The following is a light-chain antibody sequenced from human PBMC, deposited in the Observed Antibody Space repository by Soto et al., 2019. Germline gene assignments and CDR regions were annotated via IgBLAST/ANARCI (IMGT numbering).Light chain of an antibody. CDR3: QSRDSSLSSSWV. CDR1: SSNIGADFD. J-gene: IGLJ3*02. CDR2: HNN. Sequence: QSVLTQPPSVSGAPGQRVTISCTGSSSNIGADFDVHWYQHLPGTAPKLLISHNNNRPSGVPDRFSGSKSGTSASPAITGLQADDEAVYYCQSRDSSLSSSWVFGGGTKLTVL. V-gene: IGLV1-40*01.